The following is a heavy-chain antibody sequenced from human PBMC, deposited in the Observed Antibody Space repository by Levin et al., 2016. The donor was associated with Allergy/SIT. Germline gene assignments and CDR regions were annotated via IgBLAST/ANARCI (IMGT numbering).Heavy chain of an antibody. CDR3: ARDYSSNWYWFD. CDR1: GFTFSDHY. Sequence: GESLKISCAASGFTFSDHYMSWIRQAPGKGLEWVSYIGSSGSTIYYADSVKGRFTISRDNAKNSLYLQMNSLRAEDTAVYYCARDYSSNWYWFDFGAREPWSPSPQ. J-gene: IGHJ5*01. D-gene: IGHD6-13*01. V-gene: IGHV3-11*01. CDR2: IGSSGSTI.